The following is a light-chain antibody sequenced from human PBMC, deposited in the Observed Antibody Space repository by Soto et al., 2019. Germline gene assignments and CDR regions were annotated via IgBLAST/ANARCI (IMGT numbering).Light chain of an antibody. CDR2: SGS. CDR1: QSLLHGNGYNY. CDR3: MQALQNPWT. J-gene: IGKJ1*01. V-gene: IGKV2-28*01. Sequence: DIVMTQSPLALPVTPGEPASISCRSSQSLLHGNGYNYLDWYLQKPGQSPQLLIYSGSNRASALNDRFSRSESGTDFTLRISRVEAEYFGVYYRMQALQNPWTSGQETKVDIK.